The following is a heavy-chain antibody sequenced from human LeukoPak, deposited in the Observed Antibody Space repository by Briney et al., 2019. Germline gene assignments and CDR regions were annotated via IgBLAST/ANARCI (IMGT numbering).Heavy chain of an antibody. CDR3: ARTPFPYGDYAYYFDY. J-gene: IGHJ4*02. CDR2: IYYSGST. Sequence: SETLSLTCTVSGGSISSSSYYWGWIRQPPGKGLEWIGSIYYSGSTYYNPSLKSRVTISVDTSKNQFSLKLSSVTAADTAVYYCARTPFPYGDYAYYFDYWGQGTLVTVSS. CDR1: GGSISSSSYY. D-gene: IGHD4-17*01. V-gene: IGHV4-39*01.